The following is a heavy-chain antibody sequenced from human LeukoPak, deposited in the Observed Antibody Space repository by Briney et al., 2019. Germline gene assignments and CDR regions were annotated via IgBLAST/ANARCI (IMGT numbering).Heavy chain of an antibody. CDR3: ARVGDHFHWYLDL. Sequence: PGGSLTLSCAASGFSVSLNYMNWVRQAPAKGLECVSILYSGSDTYYADSVKGRFTISRHNSKNMLFLHMNSLRAEDTAVYYCARVGDHFHWYLDLWGRGTLVTVSS. V-gene: IGHV3-53*01. CDR1: GFSVSLNY. D-gene: IGHD3-10*01. J-gene: IGHJ2*01. CDR2: LYSGSDT.